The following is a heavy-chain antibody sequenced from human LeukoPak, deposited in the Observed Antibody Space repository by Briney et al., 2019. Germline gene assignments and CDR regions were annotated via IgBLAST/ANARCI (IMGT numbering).Heavy chain of an antibody. Sequence: ASVKVSCKASGYAFDTYFIHWMRQAPGQGLEWLGRIDPSRGWTHLPRKFQGRVTVTRDTSTTTVDMELSSLTSEDTALYYCVREMDGGDFDYWGQGTLVTVSS. CDR2: IDPSRGWT. CDR3: VREMDGGDFDY. CDR1: GYAFDTYF. D-gene: IGHD3-10*01. J-gene: IGHJ4*02. V-gene: IGHV1-46*02.